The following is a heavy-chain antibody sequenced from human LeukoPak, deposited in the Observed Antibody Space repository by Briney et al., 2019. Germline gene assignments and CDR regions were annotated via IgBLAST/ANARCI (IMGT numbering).Heavy chain of an antibody. CDR3: ARGVGPEDAFDI. V-gene: IGHV1-69*05. D-gene: IGHD1-14*01. CDR2: IIPIFGTA. CDR1: GYTFTSYG. J-gene: IGHJ3*02. Sequence: ASVKVSCKASGYTFTSYGISWVRQAPGQGLEWMGGIIPIFGTANYAQKFQGRVTITTDESTSTAYMELSSLRSEDTAVYYCARGVGPEDAFDIWGQGTMVTVSS.